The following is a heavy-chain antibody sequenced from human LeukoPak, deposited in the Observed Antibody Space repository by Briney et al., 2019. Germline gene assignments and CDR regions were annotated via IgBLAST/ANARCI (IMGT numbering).Heavy chain of an antibody. CDR2: IYTSGST. CDR1: GGSISSYY. J-gene: IGHJ4*02. CDR3: ARVVGRYCSSTSCYIDY. Sequence: SETLSLTCTVPGGSISSYYWSWIRQPAGKGLEWIGRIYTSGSTNYNPSLKSRVTMSVDTSKRQFSLNLRSVTAADTAVYYCARVVGRYCSSTSCYIDYWGQGTLVTVSS. V-gene: IGHV4-4*07. D-gene: IGHD2-2*01.